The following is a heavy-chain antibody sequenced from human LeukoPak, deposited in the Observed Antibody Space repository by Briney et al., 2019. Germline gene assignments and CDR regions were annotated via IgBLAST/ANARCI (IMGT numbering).Heavy chain of an antibody. V-gene: IGHV3-30-3*01. CDR1: GCTFSSYA. D-gene: IGHD2-2*01. Sequence: PGGSLRLSCAASGCTFSSYAMHWVRQAPGKGLEWVAVISYDGSNKYYADSVKGRFTISRDNSKNTLYLQMNSLRAEDTAVYYCARDWGYCSSTSCYSDFDYWGQGTLVTVSP. J-gene: IGHJ4*02. CDR2: ISYDGSNK. CDR3: ARDWGYCSSTSCYSDFDY.